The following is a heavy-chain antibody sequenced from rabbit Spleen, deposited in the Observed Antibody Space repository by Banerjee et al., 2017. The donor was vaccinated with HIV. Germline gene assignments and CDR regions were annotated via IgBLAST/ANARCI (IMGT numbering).Heavy chain of an antibody. J-gene: IGHJ4*01. Sequence: QEQLVESGGGLVQPEGSLTLTCTASGFSFSSSYWTCWVRQAPGKGLEWIGYIDPVFGITYYANWVNGRFSISRENAQNTVFLQMTSLTAADTATYFCARDGTGGSYFALWGPGTLVTVS. CDR1: GFSFSSSYW. D-gene: IGHD8-1*01. V-gene: IGHV1S45*01. CDR3: ARDGTGGSYFAL. CDR2: IDPVFGIT.